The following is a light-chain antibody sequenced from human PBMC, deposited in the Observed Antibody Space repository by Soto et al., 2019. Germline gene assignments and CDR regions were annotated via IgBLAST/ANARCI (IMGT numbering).Light chain of an antibody. J-gene: IGKJ1*01. CDR3: QQRSNWT. V-gene: IGKV3-11*01. CDR2: NAS. CDR1: QSVSKY. Sequence: EIVLTQSPATLSLSPGERATLTCRASQSVSKYLAWYQQKPGQAPRLLMYNASNRATGIPVRFSGSGSGTDFTLTISSLEPEDSAVYYCQQRSNWTFGQGTKVDIK.